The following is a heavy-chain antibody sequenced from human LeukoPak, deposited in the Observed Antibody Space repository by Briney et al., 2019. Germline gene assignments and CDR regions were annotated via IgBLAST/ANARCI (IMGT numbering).Heavy chain of an antibody. CDR2: INPNSGGT. Sequence: ASVKVSCKASGYTFTGYYMHWVRQAPGQELECMGWINPNSGGTNYAQKFQGRVTMTRDTSISTAYMELSRLRSDDTAVYYCARDPYGSGSYTNWGQGTLVTVSS. V-gene: IGHV1-2*02. CDR3: ARDPYGSGSYTN. D-gene: IGHD3-10*01. CDR1: GYTFTGYY. J-gene: IGHJ4*02.